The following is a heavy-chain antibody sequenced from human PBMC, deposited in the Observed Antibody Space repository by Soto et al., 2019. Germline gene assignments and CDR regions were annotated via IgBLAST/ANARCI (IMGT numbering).Heavy chain of an antibody. V-gene: IGHV3-15*01. CDR3: QTSDRSCYRRHDY. Sequence: EVQLVESGGGLVKPGGSLRLSCAASGFTFSNAWMSWVRQAAGKGLAWVGRIKSKTDGGTTDYAAPVKGRFTISRDYSKNTLYLQMNSLKTEDTAVYYCQTSDRSCYRRHDYWGQGTLVTVSS. CDR2: IKSKTDGGTT. J-gene: IGHJ4*02. CDR1: GFTFSNAW. D-gene: IGHD3-22*01.